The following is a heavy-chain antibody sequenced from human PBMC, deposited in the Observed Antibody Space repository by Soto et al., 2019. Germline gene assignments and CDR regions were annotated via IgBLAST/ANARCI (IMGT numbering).Heavy chain of an antibody. V-gene: IGHV4-30-4*01. D-gene: IGHD3-10*01. CDR2: IYYSGST. CDR3: ARASYGSGSFVYDWFDP. Sequence: SETLSLTCTVSGGSISSGDYYWSWIRQPPGKGLEWIGYIYYSGSTYYNPSLKSRVTISVDTSKNQFPLKLSSVTAADTAVYYCARASYGSGSFVYDWFDPWGQGTLVTVSS. J-gene: IGHJ5*02. CDR1: GGSISSGDYY.